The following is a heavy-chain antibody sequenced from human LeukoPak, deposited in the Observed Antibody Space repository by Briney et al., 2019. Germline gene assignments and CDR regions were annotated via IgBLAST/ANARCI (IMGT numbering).Heavy chain of an antibody. CDR1: GYTFTGYY. V-gene: IGHV1-2*02. J-gene: IGHJ4*02. D-gene: IGHD6-19*01. CDR3: ARVLNGGIAVAGTFDY. CDR2: INPNSGGT. Sequence: ASVKVSCKASGYTFTGYYMHWVRQAPGQGLEWMGWINPNSGGTNYAQKFQGRVTMTRDTSISTAYMELSRLRSDDTAVYYCARVLNGGIAVAGTFDYWGQGTLVTVSS.